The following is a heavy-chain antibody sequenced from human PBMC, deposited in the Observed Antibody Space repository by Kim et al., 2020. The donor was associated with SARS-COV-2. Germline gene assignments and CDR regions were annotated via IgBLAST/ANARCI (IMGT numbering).Heavy chain of an antibody. CDR3: ARDSRVATLEYYYYY. V-gene: IGHV3-21*01. Sequence: GGSLRLSCAASGFTFSFYSMNWVRQAPGRGLEWVSSISSSSDFIYYADSVKGPFTISRDNAKNSMYLLMNSLRAEDTAVYYCARDSRVATLEYYYYY. CDR1: GFTFSFYS. CDR2: ISSSSDFI. D-gene: IGHD5-12*01. J-gene: IGHJ6*01.